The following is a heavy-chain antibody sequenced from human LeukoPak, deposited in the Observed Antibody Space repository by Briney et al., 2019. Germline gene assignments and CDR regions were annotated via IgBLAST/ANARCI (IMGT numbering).Heavy chain of an antibody. Sequence: GGSLRLSCAASGFTFSNYAMNWVRQAPGKGLEWVSTIGSSGGSTYYADSVKGRFTISRDNSKNTLYLQMNSLRAEDTALYYCAKDRGSCSSTSCYYFDYWGQGTLVTVSS. D-gene: IGHD2-2*01. CDR1: GFTFSNYA. V-gene: IGHV3-23*01. CDR2: IGSSGGST. CDR3: AKDRGSCSSTSCYYFDY. J-gene: IGHJ4*02.